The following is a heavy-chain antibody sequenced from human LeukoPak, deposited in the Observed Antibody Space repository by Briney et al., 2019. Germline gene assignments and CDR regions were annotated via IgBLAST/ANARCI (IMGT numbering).Heavy chain of an antibody. CDR2: ISGSGDTT. J-gene: IGHJ4*02. V-gene: IGHV3-23*01. Sequence: PGGSLRLSCAASGFTFSSYAMSWVRQAPGKGLEWVSVISGSGDTTNYADSVKGRFTISRDNSKNTLYLQMNSLRPEDTAVYYCARARPSMWIDYWGQGTLVTVSS. D-gene: IGHD5-12*01. CDR1: GFTFSSYA. CDR3: ARARPSMWIDY.